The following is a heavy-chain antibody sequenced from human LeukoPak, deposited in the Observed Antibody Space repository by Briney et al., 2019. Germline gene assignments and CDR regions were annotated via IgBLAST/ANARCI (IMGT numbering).Heavy chain of an antibody. CDR1: GFTFSSYA. V-gene: IGHV3-23*01. Sequence: GGSLRLSCAASGFTFSSYAMSWVRQAPGKGLEWVSAISGSGGSTYYADSVKGRFTISRDNSKNTLYLQMNSLRAEDTAVYYCAKLKSTTGTTLSGFDYRGQGTLVTVSS. D-gene: IGHD1-1*01. J-gene: IGHJ4*02. CDR2: ISGSGGST. CDR3: AKLKSTTGTTLSGFDY.